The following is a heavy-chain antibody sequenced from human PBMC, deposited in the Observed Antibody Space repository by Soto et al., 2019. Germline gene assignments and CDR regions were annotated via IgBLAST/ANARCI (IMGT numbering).Heavy chain of an antibody. CDR3: AREGNYHEF. Sequence: GGSLRLSCATSGFTFRIYAMNWVRQAPGKGLEWVSSISISGTYLHYADSVEGRFTISRDDAKNSVYLQMNSLRPDDTAVYYCAREGNYHEFWGQGTLVTVSS. CDR2: ISISGTYL. J-gene: IGHJ4*02. CDR1: GFTFRIYA. D-gene: IGHD3-10*01. V-gene: IGHV3-21*01.